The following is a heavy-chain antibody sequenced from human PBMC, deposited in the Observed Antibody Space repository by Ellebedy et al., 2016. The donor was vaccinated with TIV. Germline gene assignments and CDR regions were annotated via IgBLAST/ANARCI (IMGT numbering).Heavy chain of an antibody. V-gene: IGHV3-74*01. CDR2: MKGDGSSV. CDR3: ARDRAGGSSGCMDY. Sequence: GESLKISCAASGFTFSSYWMYWVRQAPGKGLVWVSRMKGDGSSVTYADSVKGRFTISSDNAKNTLYLQMNSLRAEDTAVYYCARDRAGGSSGCMDYWGPGTQVTVSS. D-gene: IGHD6-19*01. CDR1: GFTFSSYW. J-gene: IGHJ4*02.